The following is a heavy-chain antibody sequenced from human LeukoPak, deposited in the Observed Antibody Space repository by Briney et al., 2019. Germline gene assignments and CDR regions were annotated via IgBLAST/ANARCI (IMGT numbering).Heavy chain of an antibody. V-gene: IGHV1-2*02. Sequence: ASVKVSCKASGYTFTGDYMHWVRQAPGQGLEWMGWINLNSGATKYAQNFQGRITMTRDTSISTAYMDLSRLRSDDTAVYYCARAVGATMGHDYWGQGTLVTVSS. J-gene: IGHJ4*02. CDR1: GYTFTGDY. CDR3: ARAVGATMGHDY. D-gene: IGHD1-26*01. CDR2: INLNSGAT.